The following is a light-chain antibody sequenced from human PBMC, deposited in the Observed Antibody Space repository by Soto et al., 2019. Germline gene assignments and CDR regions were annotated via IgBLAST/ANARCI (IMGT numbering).Light chain of an antibody. J-gene: IGKJ1*01. Sequence: EIVLTQSPGTLSLSPGERATLSCRASQSVSSGYLAWYQQKPGQAPRVLIYGASVRATGIPDRFSGSGSGTDFTLTISRPEPEDFAVYYCQHYGSAPRTFGPGTKV. CDR3: QHYGSAPRT. CDR1: QSVSSGY. CDR2: GAS. V-gene: IGKV3-20*01.